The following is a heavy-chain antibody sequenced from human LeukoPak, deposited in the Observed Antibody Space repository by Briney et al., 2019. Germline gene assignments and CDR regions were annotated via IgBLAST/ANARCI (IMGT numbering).Heavy chain of an antibody. D-gene: IGHD1-1*01. CDR2: INHSGST. Sequence: PSETLSLTCAVYGGSFSGYYWSWIRQPPGKGLEWIGEINHSGSTNYSPSLKSRVTISVDTSKNQLSLKLSSVTAADTAVYYCATGGGNENWFDPWGQGTLVTVSS. CDR1: GGSFSGYY. J-gene: IGHJ5*02. CDR3: ATGGGNENWFDP. V-gene: IGHV4-34*01.